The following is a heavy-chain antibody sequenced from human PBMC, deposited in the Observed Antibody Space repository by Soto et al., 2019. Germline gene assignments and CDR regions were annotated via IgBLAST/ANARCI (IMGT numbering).Heavy chain of an antibody. Sequence: PSETLSLTCTVSGGSISSGGYYWSWIRQHPGKGLEWIGYIYYSGSTYYNPSLKSRVTISVDTSKNQFSLKLSSVTAADTAVYYCARGGHNYDFWSGYYTGGFDPWGQGTLVTVS. CDR1: GGSISSGGYY. D-gene: IGHD3-3*01. CDR3: ARGGHNYDFWSGYYTGGFDP. V-gene: IGHV4-31*03. CDR2: IYYSGST. J-gene: IGHJ5*02.